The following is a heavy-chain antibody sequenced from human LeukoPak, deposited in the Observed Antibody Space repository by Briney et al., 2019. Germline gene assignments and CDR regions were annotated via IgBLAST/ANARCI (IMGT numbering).Heavy chain of an antibody. CDR2: INHSGST. CDR3: ARLIGVRGVIAAYYYYYMDV. CDR1: GGSFSDYY. J-gene: IGHJ6*03. Sequence: ASETLSLTCAVYGGSFSDYYWSWIRQPPGKGLEWIGEINHSGSTNYNPSLKSRVTISVDTSKNQFSLKLSSVTAADTAVYYCARLIGVRGVIAAYYYYYMDVWGKGTTVTISS. V-gene: IGHV4-34*01. D-gene: IGHD3-10*01.